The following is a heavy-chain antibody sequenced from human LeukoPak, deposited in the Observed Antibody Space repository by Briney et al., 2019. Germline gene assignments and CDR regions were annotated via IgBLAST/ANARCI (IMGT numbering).Heavy chain of an antibody. V-gene: IGHV1-8*01. J-gene: IGHJ6*02. D-gene: IGHD3-10*01. CDR1: GYTFTSYE. Sequence: ASVKVSCKASGYTFTSYEINWVRQATGQGLEWMGWMNPNSGNTGYAQKFQGRVTMTRNTSISTAYMELSSLRSEDTAVYYCARGTSWFGELRYYGMDVWGQGTTVTVSS. CDR3: ARGTSWFGELRYYGMDV. CDR2: MNPNSGNT.